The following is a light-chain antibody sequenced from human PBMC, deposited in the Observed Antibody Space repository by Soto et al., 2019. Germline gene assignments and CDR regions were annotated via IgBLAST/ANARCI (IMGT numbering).Light chain of an antibody. V-gene: IGKV3-20*01. CDR2: GAS. CDR1: QSVSSSY. Sequence: IVLTHSPGTLSLSPGERATLSCRASQSVSSSYLAWYQQKPGQAPRLLIYGASSRAAGIPDRFSGSGSGTDFTLTISRLEPEDFAVYYCQQYGRSPSTFGQGTKVDI. CDR3: QQYGRSPST. J-gene: IGKJ1*01.